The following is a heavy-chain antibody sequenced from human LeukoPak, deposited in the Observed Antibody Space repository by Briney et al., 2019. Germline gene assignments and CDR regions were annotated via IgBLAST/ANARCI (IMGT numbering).Heavy chain of an antibody. J-gene: IGHJ4*02. CDR2: INPSGGCT. CDR1: GYTFTSYY. D-gene: IGHD3-22*01. Sequence: ASVKVSCKASGYTFTSYYMHWVRQAPGQGLEWMGIINPSGGCTSYAQKFQGRVTMTRDTSTSTVYMELSSLRSEDTAVYYCARRGAYYYDSSGYSNFDYWGQGTLVTVSS. CDR3: ARRGAYYYDSSGYSNFDY. V-gene: IGHV1-46*01.